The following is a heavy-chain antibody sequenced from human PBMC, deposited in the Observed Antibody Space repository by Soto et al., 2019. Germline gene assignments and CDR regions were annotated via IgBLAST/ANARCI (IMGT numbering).Heavy chain of an antibody. D-gene: IGHD3-3*01. CDR2: IYWDDDK. CDR1: GFSLTTSGVG. Sequence: QITLNESGPTQVKPRQTLTLTCTFSGFSLTTSGVGVGWIRQSPGKAPEWLALIYWDDDKRYSPSLKSRLTITNDTSKNQVVLTMAGLDPADTATYYCAHRVLRTVFGLVTTTATYFDFWGQGTPVAVSS. J-gene: IGHJ4*02. V-gene: IGHV2-5*02. CDR3: AHRVLRTVFGLVTTTATYFDF.